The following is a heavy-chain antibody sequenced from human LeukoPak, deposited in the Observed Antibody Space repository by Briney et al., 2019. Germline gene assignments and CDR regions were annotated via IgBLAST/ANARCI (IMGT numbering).Heavy chain of an antibody. J-gene: IGHJ4*02. CDR1: GGSISSYY. V-gene: IGHV4-59*08. Sequence: SETLSLTCTVSGGSISSYYWSWLRQPPGKGLEWIGYIYYSGSTNYNPSLKSRVTISVDTSKNQFSLKLSSVTAADTAVYYCARLGYYYDSSGYTSVLDYWGQGTLVTVSS. D-gene: IGHD3-22*01. CDR2: IYYSGST. CDR3: ARLGYYYDSSGYTSVLDY.